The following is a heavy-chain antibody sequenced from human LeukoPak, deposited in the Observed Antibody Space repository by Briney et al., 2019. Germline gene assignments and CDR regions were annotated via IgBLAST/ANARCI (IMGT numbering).Heavy chain of an antibody. D-gene: IGHD1-26*01. V-gene: IGHV3-23*01. Sequence: HPGGSLRLSCAASGFTFRSYDMHWVRQAPGKGLEWVSAISGSGGSTYYADSVKGRFTISRDNSKNTLYLQMNSLRAEDTAVYYCAKAIVGARADDAFDIWGQGTMVTVSS. CDR2: ISGSGGST. CDR1: GFTFRSYD. CDR3: AKAIVGARADDAFDI. J-gene: IGHJ3*02.